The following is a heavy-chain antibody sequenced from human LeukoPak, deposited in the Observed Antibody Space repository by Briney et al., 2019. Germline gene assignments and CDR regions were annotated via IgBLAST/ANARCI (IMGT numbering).Heavy chain of an antibody. V-gene: IGHV1-69*13. D-gene: IGHD5-12*01. Sequence: SVKVSCKASGGTFSSYAISWVRQAPGQGLEWMGGIIPIFGTANYAQKFQGRVTITVDESTSTAYMELSSLRSEDTAVYYCARRADMVAHFDYWGQGTLVTVSS. CDR1: GGTFSSYA. CDR3: ARRADMVAHFDY. CDR2: IIPIFGTA. J-gene: IGHJ4*02.